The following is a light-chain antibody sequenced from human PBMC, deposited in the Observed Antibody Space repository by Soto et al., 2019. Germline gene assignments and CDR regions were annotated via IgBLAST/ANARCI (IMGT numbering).Light chain of an antibody. CDR3: QQCYSSPRT. CDR2: AAS. J-gene: IGKJ1*01. CDR1: QSISTY. Sequence: DIQMTQSPSTLSASVGDRVTITCRANQSISTYLNWYQQKLGRAPTLLIYAASSLQSGVPSRFSGGGSGTDFTLTISSLQPVDFAMYFCQQCYSSPRTFGQGTKVEIK. V-gene: IGKV1-39*01.